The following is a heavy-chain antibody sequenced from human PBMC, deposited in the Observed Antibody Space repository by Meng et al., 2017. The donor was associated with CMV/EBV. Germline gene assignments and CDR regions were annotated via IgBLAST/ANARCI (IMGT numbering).Heavy chain of an antibody. J-gene: IGHJ4*02. V-gene: IGHV1-8*01. D-gene: IGHD3-3*01. CDR1: GSTFTSYD. CDR2: MNPNSGNT. CDR3: ARGRTRGPRITIFGVVKTAPPSFDY. Sequence: ASVKVSCKASGSTFTSYDINWVRQATGQGLEWMGWMNPNSGNTGYAQKFQGRGTMTRNTSISTAYMELSSLRSEDTAVYYCARGRTRGPRITIFGVVKTAPPSFDYWGQGTLVTVSS.